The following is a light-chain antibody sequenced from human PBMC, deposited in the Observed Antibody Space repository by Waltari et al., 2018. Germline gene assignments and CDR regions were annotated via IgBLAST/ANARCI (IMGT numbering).Light chain of an antibody. CDR3: QQYNNWPRT. Sequence: EIVMTQSPATLSVSPGDRATLSCRASQSVSSNLAWYQQKLGQAPRLLIYSASTRAAGVPDRFSGSGSGTQFTLTISSLQSEDFAVYYCQQYNNWPRTFGQGTKVEIK. CDR1: QSVSSN. V-gene: IGKV3-15*01. CDR2: SAS. J-gene: IGKJ1*01.